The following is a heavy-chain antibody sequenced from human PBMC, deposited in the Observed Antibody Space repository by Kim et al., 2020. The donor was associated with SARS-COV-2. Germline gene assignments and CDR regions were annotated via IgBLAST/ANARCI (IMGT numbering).Heavy chain of an antibody. V-gene: IGHV3-23*01. D-gene: IGHD3-22*01. CDR3: AKSAFSGAGHYYDI. Sequence: YADSVKGRFTTSRDNFKTTLYLQMNSLAVEDTAVYFCAKSAFSGAGHYYDIWGQGTLVTVSS. J-gene: IGHJ4*02.